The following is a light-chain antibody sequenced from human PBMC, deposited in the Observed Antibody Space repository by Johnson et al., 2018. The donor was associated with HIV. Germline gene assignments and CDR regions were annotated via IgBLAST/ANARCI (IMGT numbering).Light chain of an antibody. V-gene: IGLV1-51*02. CDR1: SSNIGKNY. J-gene: IGLJ1*01. CDR3: GTWDSSLGALV. CDR2: ENK. Sequence: VLTQSPSVSAAPGQMVSISCSGSSSNIGKNYVSWYQQFPGTAPKLLIHENKKRPSGIPDRFSGSKSGTSATLDITGLQTGDEADYYCGTWDSSLGALVFGTGTKVTVL.